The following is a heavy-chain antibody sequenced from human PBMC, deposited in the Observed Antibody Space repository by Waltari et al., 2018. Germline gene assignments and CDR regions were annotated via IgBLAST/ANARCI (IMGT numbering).Heavy chain of an antibody. J-gene: IGHJ4*02. CDR2: MNPNSFNT. V-gene: IGHV1-8*03. Sequence: QVQLVQSGAEMKKTGASVKDSSTAYRYTINNNDIKWVRQATGQGLECMGWMNPNSFNTGYAQKFQGRVTITRNTSISTAYLALSSLRSEDTAVYYCARVVARKRWYYFYSFCQGTLVTVSS. D-gene: IGHD2-15*01. CDR3: ARVVARKRWYYFYS. CDR1: RYTINNND.